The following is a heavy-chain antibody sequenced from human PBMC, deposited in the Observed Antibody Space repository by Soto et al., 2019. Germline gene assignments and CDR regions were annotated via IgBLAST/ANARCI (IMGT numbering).Heavy chain of an antibody. D-gene: IGHD3-22*01. CDR2: VYYSGTT. CDR3: ARMSSFYDNWYCDR. V-gene: IGHV4-30-4*01. J-gene: IGHJ2*01. Sequence: QSLSLGCTVSVASINNTDYYGSWVLQTPGKGLEWIGYVYYSGTTDYIPSRKSRLSMSIDKSQNQFTLKLNSVTAADTATYYWARMSSFYDNWYCDRCGRGT. CDR1: VASINNTDYY.